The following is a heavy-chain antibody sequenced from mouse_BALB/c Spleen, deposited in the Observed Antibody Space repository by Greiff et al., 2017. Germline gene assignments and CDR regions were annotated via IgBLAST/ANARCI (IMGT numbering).Heavy chain of an antibody. V-gene: IGHV7-3*02. CDR2: IRNKANGYTT. J-gene: IGHJ3*01. CDR3: ARNRGYDGFAY. CDR1: TDYY. D-gene: IGHD2-2*01. Sequence: EVKLVESGGGLVQPGGSLRLSFTDYYMSWVRQPPGKALEWLGFIRNKANGYTTEYSASVKGRFTISRDNSQSILYLQMNTLRAEDSATYYCARNRGYDGFAYWGQGTLVTVSA.